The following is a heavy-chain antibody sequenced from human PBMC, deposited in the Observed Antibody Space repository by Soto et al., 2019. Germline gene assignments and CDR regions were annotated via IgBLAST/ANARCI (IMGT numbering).Heavy chain of an antibody. J-gene: IGHJ4*02. D-gene: IGHD3-3*01. CDR2: INPSGGST. CDR1: GYTFTSYY. V-gene: IGHV1-46*01. CDR3: ARGYDFWSGYYLGRDY. Sequence: QVQLVQSGAEVKKPGASVKVSCKASGYTFTSYYMHWVRQAPGQGLEWMGIINPSGGSTSYAQKFQGGVTMTRDTSTSTVYMELSSLRSEDTAVYYCARGYDFWSGYYLGRDYWGQGTLVTVSS.